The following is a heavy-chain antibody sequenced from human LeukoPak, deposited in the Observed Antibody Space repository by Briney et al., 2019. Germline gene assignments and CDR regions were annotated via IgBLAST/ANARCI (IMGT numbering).Heavy chain of an antibody. J-gene: IGHJ4*02. Sequence: GPTLVNAPQTLTLTGTFSGFALGTRGMRVGGIRQPPGKALEWLSRNDWDEDKFYSTSQKKRHTISQDTSKHQVVLTMTNMDPVDTATYYCARTESGSGYDYWGQGTLVTVSS. CDR1: GFALGTRGMR. D-gene: IGHD3-10*01. V-gene: IGHV2-70*04. CDR2: NDWDEDK. CDR3: ARTESGSGYDY.